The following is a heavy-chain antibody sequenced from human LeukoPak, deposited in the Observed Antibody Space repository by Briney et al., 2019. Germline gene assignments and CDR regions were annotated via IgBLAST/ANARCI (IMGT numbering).Heavy chain of an antibody. CDR1: GYTFNKYA. Sequence: ASVKVSCKPSGYTFNKYAINWVRQAPGQGLEWMGWINTNTGNPSYARDFTGRFVFSLDTSVNSAFLQINNLKAEDTAFYYCTLGSYWGQGTLVTVSS. CDR2: INTNTGNP. D-gene: IGHD3-10*01. V-gene: IGHV7-4-1*02. J-gene: IGHJ4*02. CDR3: TLGSY.